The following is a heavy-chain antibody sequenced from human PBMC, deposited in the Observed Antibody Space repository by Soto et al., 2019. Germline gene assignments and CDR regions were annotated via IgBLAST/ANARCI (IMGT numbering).Heavy chain of an antibody. J-gene: IGHJ4*02. D-gene: IGHD1-7*01. CDR1: GYTFTSYA. V-gene: IGHV1-3*01. CDR3: ARVWFPKTLTGTTAFAMPGY. Sequence: GASVKVSCKASGYTFTSYAMHWVRQAPGQRLEWMGWTNAGNGNTKYSQKFQGRVTITRDTSASTAYMELSSLRSEDTAVYYCARVWFPKTLTGTTAFAMPGYWGQGTLVTVSS. CDR2: TNAGNGNT.